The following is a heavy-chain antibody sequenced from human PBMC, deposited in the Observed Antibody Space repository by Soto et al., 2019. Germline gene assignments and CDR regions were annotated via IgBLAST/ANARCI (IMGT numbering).Heavy chain of an antibody. Sequence: SETLSLTCAVYGGSFSGYYWSWIRQPPGKGLEWIGEINHSGSTNYNPSLKSRVTISVDTSKNQFSLKLSSVTAADTAVYYCARAAPEGYCSSTSCYPWFDPWGQGTLVTVSS. CDR2: INHSGST. D-gene: IGHD2-2*01. J-gene: IGHJ5*02. CDR1: GGSFSGYY. V-gene: IGHV4-34*01. CDR3: ARAAPEGYCSSTSCYPWFDP.